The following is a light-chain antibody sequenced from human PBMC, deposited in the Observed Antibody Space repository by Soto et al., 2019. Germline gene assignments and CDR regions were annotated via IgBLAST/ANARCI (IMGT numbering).Light chain of an antibody. Sequence: DIVMTQSPVSLPVTPGEPASISCRSSQSLLHSNGYNCLGWYLQKPGQSPQLLIHLGSNRASGVPDRFSGSGSGTDFTLKISRVEAEDVGLYYCMQALQTPLTFGGGTKVEIK. V-gene: IGKV2-28*01. CDR2: LGS. CDR1: QSLLHSNGYNC. CDR3: MQALQTPLT. J-gene: IGKJ4*01.